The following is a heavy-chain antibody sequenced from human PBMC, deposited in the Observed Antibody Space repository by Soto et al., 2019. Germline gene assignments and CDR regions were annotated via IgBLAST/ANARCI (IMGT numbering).Heavy chain of an antibody. CDR2: IYSGGYT. CDR3: ARRPGGGGY. J-gene: IGHJ4*02. Sequence: EVQLVESGGGLIQPGGSLRLSCAVSGFTVSNNYMSWVRQAPGKGLEGVSVIYSGGYTAYGDSVKGRFTISRDNSKNTLSLKMKSVGAQDRAGFYWARRPGGGGYWGQGTLVTVSS. D-gene: IGHD3-10*01. V-gene: IGHV3-53*01. CDR1: GFTVSNNY.